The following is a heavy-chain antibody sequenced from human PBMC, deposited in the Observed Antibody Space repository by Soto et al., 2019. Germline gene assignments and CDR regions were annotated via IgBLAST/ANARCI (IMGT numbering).Heavy chain of an antibody. CDR1: GGSISSDGYY. CDR3: ARVDDTVTSQPTSWFDP. CDR2: IYYTGIT. Sequence: QVQLQESGPGLVKPSGTLSLTCAVSGGSISSDGYYWSWIRQYPGKGLEWIGYIYYTGITYYNPSLKSRVTISVDTSKNQFSLKLSSVTAADTAVYYCARVDDTVTSQPTSWFDPWGQGTLVTVSS. J-gene: IGHJ5*02. V-gene: IGHV4-31*11. D-gene: IGHD4-4*01.